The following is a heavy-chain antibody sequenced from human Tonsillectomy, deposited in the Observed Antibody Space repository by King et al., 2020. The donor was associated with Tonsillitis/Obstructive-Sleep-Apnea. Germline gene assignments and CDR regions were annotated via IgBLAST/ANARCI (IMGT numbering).Heavy chain of an antibody. CDR1: GFTFSSYA. Sequence: VQLVESGGGLVQPGGSLRLSCAASGFTFSSYAMSWVRQAPGKGLEWVSAISGSGGSTYYADSVKGRFTISRDNSKNTLYLQMNSLRAEDTAVYYCAKGTIFGVVAPTEFDYWGQGTLVTVSS. D-gene: IGHD3-3*01. CDR2: ISGSGGST. CDR3: AKGTIFGVVAPTEFDY. V-gene: IGHV3-23*04. J-gene: IGHJ4*02.